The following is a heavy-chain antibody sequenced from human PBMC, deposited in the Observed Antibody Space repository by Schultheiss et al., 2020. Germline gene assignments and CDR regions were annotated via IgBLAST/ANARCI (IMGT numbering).Heavy chain of an antibody. CDR3: TTNRHYYDSSGYYFGAEYFQH. CDR2: IKSKTDGGTT. J-gene: IGHJ1*01. D-gene: IGHD3-22*01. CDR1: GFTFSNAW. V-gene: IGHV3-15*01. Sequence: GESLKIACAASGFTFSNAWMSWVRQAPGKGLEWVGRIKSKTDGGTTDYAAPVKGRFTISRDDSKNTLYLQMNSLKTEDTAVYYCTTNRHYYDSSGYYFGAEYFQHWGQGTLVTVSS.